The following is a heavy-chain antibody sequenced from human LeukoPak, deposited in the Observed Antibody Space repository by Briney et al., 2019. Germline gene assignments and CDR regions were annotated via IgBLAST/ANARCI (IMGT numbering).Heavy chain of an antibody. Sequence: KPSETLSLTCTVSGGSISSYYWSWIRQPPGKGLEWIGYIYYSGSTNYNPSLKSRVTISVDTSKNQFSLKLSSVTAADTAVYYCARAERVLVGAIHYWGQGTLVTVSS. CDR1: GGSISSYY. CDR2: IYYSGST. D-gene: IGHD1-26*01. CDR3: ARAERVLVGAIHY. V-gene: IGHV4-59*01. J-gene: IGHJ4*02.